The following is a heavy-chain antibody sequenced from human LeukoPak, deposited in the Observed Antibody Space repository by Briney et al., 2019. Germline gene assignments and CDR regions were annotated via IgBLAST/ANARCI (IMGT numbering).Heavy chain of an antibody. CDR3: ARGGSRATFDS. V-gene: IGHV1-2*02. D-gene: IGHD2-2*01. CDR2: INPKNGGT. Sequence: ASVRVSCKASGYTFTGYYMHWVRQAPGQGLEWMGWINPKNGGTNYAQMFQGRVTMTRDTSVTTVYMDPSSLRSDDTAIYYCARGGSRATFDSWGQGTLVTVSS. CDR1: GYTFTGYY. J-gene: IGHJ4*02.